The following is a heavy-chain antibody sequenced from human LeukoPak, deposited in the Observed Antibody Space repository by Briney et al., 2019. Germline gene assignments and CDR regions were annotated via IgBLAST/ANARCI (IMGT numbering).Heavy chain of an antibody. CDR3: AKASSNYFYYFEY. Sequence: GGSLTLACPASAFTLTSSDIHWVRQAPGKGLEWVAAIPYDATNKYYADSVKGRLTHARDNSKSTLDLQTNTLRDEATAVYYCAKASSNYFYYFEYWGQGTLVTVSS. V-gene: IGHV3-30*18. J-gene: IGHJ4*02. D-gene: IGHD2/OR15-2a*01. CDR2: IPYDATNK. CDR1: AFTLTSSD.